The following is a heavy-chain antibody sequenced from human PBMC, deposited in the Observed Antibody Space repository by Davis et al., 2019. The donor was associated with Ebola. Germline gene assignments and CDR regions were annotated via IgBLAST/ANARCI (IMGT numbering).Heavy chain of an antibody. CDR1: GFTFSSYD. CDR3: ARDSTAMVTFFDY. CDR2: IGTAGDT. J-gene: IGHJ4*02. Sequence: GGSLRLSCATSGFTFSSYDMHWVRQATGKGLEWVSAIGTAGDTYYPGSVKGRFTISRDNSKNTQYLQMNSLRAEDTAVYYCARDSTAMVTFFDYWGQGTLVTVSS. V-gene: IGHV3-13*01. D-gene: IGHD5-18*01.